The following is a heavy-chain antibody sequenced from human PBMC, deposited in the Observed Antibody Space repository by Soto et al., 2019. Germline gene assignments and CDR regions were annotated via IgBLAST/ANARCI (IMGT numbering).Heavy chain of an antibody. CDR2: IYYSGST. CDR1: GGSISSYY. Sequence: SETLSLTCTVSGGSISSYYWSWIRQPPGKGLEWIGYIYYSGSTNYNPPLKSRVTISVDTSKNQFSLKLSSVTAADTAVYYCARAGCGGDCYSAGINWFDPWGQGTLVTVSS. V-gene: IGHV4-59*01. D-gene: IGHD2-21*02. J-gene: IGHJ5*02. CDR3: ARAGCGGDCYSAGINWFDP.